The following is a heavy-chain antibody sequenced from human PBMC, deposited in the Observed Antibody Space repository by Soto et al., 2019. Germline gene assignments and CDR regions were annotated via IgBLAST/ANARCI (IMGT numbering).Heavy chain of an antibody. CDR3: ARDIQRVFPRSDYDCDV. Sequence: QVQLVQSGAELKKPAASVNISCTASGFTFSDNLINWVRQVPGQGLEWMGWLKPDTGNTRYSETVQGRVTIYRHPSVSIAYWELSGLENESKALYFCARDIQRVFPRSDYDCDVWCQWTMITV. J-gene: IGHJ3*01. CDR2: LKPDTGNT. V-gene: IGHV1-3*01. D-gene: IGHD5-18*01. CDR1: GFTFSDNL.